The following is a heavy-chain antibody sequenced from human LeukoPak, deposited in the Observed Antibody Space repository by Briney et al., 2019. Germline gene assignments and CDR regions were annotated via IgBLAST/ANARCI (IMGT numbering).Heavy chain of an antibody. CDR1: GYTFTGYY. CDR2: INPKSGGT. V-gene: IGHV1-2*02. J-gene: IGHJ4*02. D-gene: IGHD3-22*01. CDR3: ARATIADSSTYYIDY. Sequence: ASVKVSCKASGYTFTGYYMHWVRQAPGQGLEWMGWINPKSGGTNYAQKFQGRVTMTRDMSISTAYMEVSRLTSDDTAVYYCARATIADSSTYYIDYWGLGTLVTVSS.